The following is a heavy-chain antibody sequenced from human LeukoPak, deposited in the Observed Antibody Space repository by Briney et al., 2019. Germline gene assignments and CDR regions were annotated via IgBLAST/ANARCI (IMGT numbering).Heavy chain of an antibody. D-gene: IGHD6-13*01. V-gene: IGHV3-7*03. CDR3: AKGGGLGIAAAGDSYFDY. CDR2: INQVGSSK. CDR1: GFTFTTYW. Sequence: GGSLRLSCAASGFTFTTYWMGWVRQAPGKGPEWVANINQVGSSKYFVDSVKGRFIISRDNAKNSLYLQMNSLRAEDTAVYYCAKGGGLGIAAAGDSYFDYWGQGTLVTVSS. J-gene: IGHJ4*02.